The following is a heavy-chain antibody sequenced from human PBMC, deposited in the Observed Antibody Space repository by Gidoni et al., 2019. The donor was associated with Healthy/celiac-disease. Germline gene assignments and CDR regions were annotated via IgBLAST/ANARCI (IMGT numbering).Heavy chain of an antibody. V-gene: IGHV3-23*01. Sequence: EVQLLESGGGLVQPGGSLRLSCAASGFTFSSYAMSWVRQAPGKGLEWVSAISGSGGSTYYADSVKGRFTISRDNSKNTLYLQMNSLRAEDTAVYYCAKDSPPWRVAARRMGNFTHNWFDPWGQGTLVTVSS. CDR2: ISGSGGST. CDR1: GFTFSSYA. CDR3: AKDSPPWRVAARRMGNFTHNWFDP. D-gene: IGHD6-6*01. J-gene: IGHJ5*02.